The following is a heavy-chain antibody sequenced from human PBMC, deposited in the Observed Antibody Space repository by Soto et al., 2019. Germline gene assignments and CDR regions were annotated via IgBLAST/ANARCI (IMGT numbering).Heavy chain of an antibody. CDR2: IYSGGNT. J-gene: IGHJ2*01. V-gene: IGHV3-53*01. CDR3: ARIPASQMEYVPWYFDR. Sequence: EVQLVESGGHLIQPGGSLRLSCAASGFTFSRNYMTWVRQPPGKGLESVATIYSGGNTYYADSVKGRFTISRDNYKNTLYLQMKSLGAEATAVYYCARIPASQMEYVPWYFDRWGRGTLVIVSS. CDR1: GFTFSRNY. D-gene: IGHD1-1*01.